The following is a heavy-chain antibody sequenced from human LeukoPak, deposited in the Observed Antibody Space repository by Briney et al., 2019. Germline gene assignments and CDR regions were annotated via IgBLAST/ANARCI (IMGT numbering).Heavy chain of an antibody. J-gene: IGHJ4*02. CDR3: VRGSRVYCGGDCYYY. D-gene: IGHD2-21*02. Sequence: SETLSLTCAVYGGSFSGYYWSWIRQPPDKGLEWIGEINPRGSTNYIPSLKTRVTISTDTSKNHFSLNLNSVTAADTGVYYCVRGSRVYCGGDCYYYWGQGALVTVSS. V-gene: IGHV4-34*01. CDR2: INPRGST. CDR1: GGSFSGYY.